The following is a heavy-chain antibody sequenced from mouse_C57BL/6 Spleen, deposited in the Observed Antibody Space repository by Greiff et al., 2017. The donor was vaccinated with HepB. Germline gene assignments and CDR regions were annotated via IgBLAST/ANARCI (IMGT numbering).Heavy chain of an antibody. D-gene: IGHD1-2*01. CDR1: GFTFSSYA. Sequence: EVKVVESGEGLVKPGGSLKLSCAASGFTFSSYAMSWVRQTPEKRLEWVAYISSGGDYIYYADTVKGRFTISRDNARNTLYLQMSSLKSEDTAMYYCTRRRLPHAMDYWGQGTSVTVSS. CDR3: TRRRLPHAMDY. J-gene: IGHJ4*01. V-gene: IGHV5-9-1*02. CDR2: ISSGGDYI.